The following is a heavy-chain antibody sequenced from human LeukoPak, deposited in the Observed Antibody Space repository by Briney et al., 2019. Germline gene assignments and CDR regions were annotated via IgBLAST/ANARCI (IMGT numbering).Heavy chain of an antibody. D-gene: IGHD1-26*01. Sequence: ASVNVSCKDSGYRFLGYYMNWVRQAPGQGLERMGWINPNSGGTNYAQKFQGRVTVTRDTSTNIVYMEMRGLRSDDTAVYYCTRDRAVGASNSFDYWGQGTLVTVS. CDR1: GYRFLGYY. CDR2: INPNSGGT. CDR3: TRDRAVGASNSFDY. V-gene: IGHV1-2*02. J-gene: IGHJ4*02.